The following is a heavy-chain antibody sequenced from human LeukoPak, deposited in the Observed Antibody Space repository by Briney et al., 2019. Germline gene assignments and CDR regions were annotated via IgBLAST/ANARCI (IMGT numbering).Heavy chain of an antibody. CDR3: ARHETTHPFDY. CDR2: IYYSGST. Sequence: PSETLSLTCTVSGGSISSYYWSWIRQPPGKGLEWIGYIYYSGSTNYNPSLKSRVTISVDTSKNQFSLKLSSVTAADTAVYYCARHETTHPFDYWGQGTLVTVSS. CDR1: GGSISSYY. V-gene: IGHV4-59*08. D-gene: IGHD1-7*01. J-gene: IGHJ4*02.